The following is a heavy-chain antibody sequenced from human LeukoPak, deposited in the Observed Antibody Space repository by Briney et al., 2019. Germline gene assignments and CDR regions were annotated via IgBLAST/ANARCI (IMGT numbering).Heavy chain of an antibody. CDR1: GGSISSSSYY. J-gene: IGHJ5*02. CDR2: IYYSGST. CDR3: ARRLGAGDYVWFDP. V-gene: IGHV4-39*01. D-gene: IGHD4-17*01. Sequence: SETLSLTCTVSGGSISSSSYYWGWIRQPPGKGLEWIGSIYYSGSTYYNPSLKSRVTISVDTSKNQFSLKLSSVTAADTAVYYCARRLGAGDYVWFDPWGQGTLVTVSS.